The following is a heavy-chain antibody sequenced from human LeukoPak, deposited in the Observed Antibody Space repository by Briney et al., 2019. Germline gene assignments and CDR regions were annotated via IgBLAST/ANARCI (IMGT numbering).Heavy chain of an antibody. CDR2: IYTSGST. V-gene: IGHV4-4*07. J-gene: IGHJ4*02. Sequence: SETLSLTCTVSGGSISSYYWGWIRQPAGKGLEWIGRIYTSGSTNYNPSLKSRVTMSVDTSKNQFSLKLSSVTAADTAVYYCARDRGGSSSFPYFDYWGQGTLVTVSS. CDR3: ARDRGGSSSFPYFDY. D-gene: IGHD6-6*01. CDR1: GGSISSYY.